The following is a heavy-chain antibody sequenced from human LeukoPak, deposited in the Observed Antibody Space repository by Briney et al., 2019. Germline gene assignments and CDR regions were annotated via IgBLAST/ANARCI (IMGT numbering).Heavy chain of an antibody. CDR3: ATYRQVLLPFES. V-gene: IGHV3-23*01. D-gene: IGHD5-18*01. CDR1: GFTFSTFA. J-gene: IGHJ4*02. Sequence: GGSLRLSCAASGFTFSTFAMIWVRQPPGKGLEWVSSIFPSGGEIHYADSVRGRFTIYRDNSKSILSLQMNSLRAEDTAIYYCATYRQVLLPFESWGQGTLVTVSS. CDR2: IFPSGGEI.